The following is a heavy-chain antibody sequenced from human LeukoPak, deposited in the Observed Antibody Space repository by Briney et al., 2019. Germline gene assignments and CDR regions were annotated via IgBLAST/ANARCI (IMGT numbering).Heavy chain of an antibody. V-gene: IGHV4-59*12. CDR3: ATRPDGPGWFDP. D-gene: IGHD2-8*01. CDR1: GGSISSYY. J-gene: IGHJ5*02. Sequence: SETLSLTCTVSGGSISSYYWNWIRQPPGKGLEWIGYISYSGSTNYNPSLKSRVTISVDTSKNQFSLKLSSVTAADTAVYYCATRPDGPGWFDPWGQGTLVTVSS. CDR2: ISYSGST.